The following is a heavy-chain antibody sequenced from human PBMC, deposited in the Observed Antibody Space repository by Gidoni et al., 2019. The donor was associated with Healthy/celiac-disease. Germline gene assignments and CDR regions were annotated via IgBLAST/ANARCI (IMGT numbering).Heavy chain of an antibody. V-gene: IGHV1-69*06. J-gene: IGHJ4*02. CDR1: GGTFRRDA. D-gene: IGHD6-19*01. CDR2: IIPIFGTA. Sequence: QVQLVQSGAEVKKPGSSVKVSCKASGGTFRRDAIRWVRQAPGQGLEWMGGIIPIFGTANYAQKFQGRVTITADKSTSTAYMELSSLRSEDTAVYYCARDFEYSSGWYVGGYWGQGTLVTVSS. CDR3: ARDFEYSSGWYVGGY.